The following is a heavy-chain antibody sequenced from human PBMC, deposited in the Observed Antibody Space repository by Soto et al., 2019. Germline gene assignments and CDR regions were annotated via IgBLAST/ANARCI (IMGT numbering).Heavy chain of an antibody. V-gene: IGHV3-74*01. CDR1: GFNFSRFW. Sequence: EVQLVESGGGLVQPGGSLRLSCTASGFNFSRFWTHWVRQVPGRGLVWVSHINSDGSRTSYADSVKGRFTISRDNAKNTLYLQMNSLGAEDTAVYYCARDRSSCSSARCYSFYYGMDVCGQGTTVTVSS. J-gene: IGHJ6*02. D-gene: IGHD2-2*01. CDR2: INSDGSRT. CDR3: ARDRSSCSSARCYSFYYGMDV.